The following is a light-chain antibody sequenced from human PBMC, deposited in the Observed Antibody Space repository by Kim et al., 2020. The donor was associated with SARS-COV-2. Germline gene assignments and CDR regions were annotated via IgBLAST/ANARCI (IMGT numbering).Light chain of an antibody. CDR1: QRISSN. CDR3: LQYSYWRPIT. CDR2: GAS. J-gene: IGKJ5*01. V-gene: IGKV3-15*01. Sequence: EIVMTLSPATLSVSPGERVTLSCRASQRISSNLAWYQQKPGQATRLLISGASTRATNIPSRFSGSGSSREFTLTITTLQSEDFAIYYCLQYSYWRPITFGQWIRLEIK.